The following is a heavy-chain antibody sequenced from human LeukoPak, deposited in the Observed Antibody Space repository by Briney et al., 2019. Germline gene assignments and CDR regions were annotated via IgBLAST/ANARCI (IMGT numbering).Heavy chain of an antibody. V-gene: IGHV3-23*01. D-gene: IGHD5-12*01. CDR2: ISGSGGST. J-gene: IGHJ4*02. CDR1: GFTFSSYA. Sequence: PGGSLRLSCAASGFTFSSYAMSWVRQAAGKGLEWVSAISGSGGSTYYADSVKGRFTISRDNSKNTLYLQMNSLRAEDTAVYYCAKGYGPRYSGYDFTDYWGQGTLVTVSS. CDR3: AKGYGPRYSGYDFTDY.